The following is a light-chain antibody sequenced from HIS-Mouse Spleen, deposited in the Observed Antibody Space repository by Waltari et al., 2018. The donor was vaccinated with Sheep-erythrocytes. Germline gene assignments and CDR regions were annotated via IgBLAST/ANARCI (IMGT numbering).Light chain of an antibody. V-gene: IGLV2-8*01. CDR2: EVS. J-gene: IGLJ3*02. CDR3: SSYAGSNNWV. CDR1: SSHAGGSNS. Sequence: QSALTQPPSASGSPGQSVTISCTGTSSHAGGSNSVSGYQQHPGKAPKLMIDEVSKRPSGVPDRFSGSKSGNTASLTVSGLQAEDEADYYCSSYAGSNNWVFGGGTKLTVL.